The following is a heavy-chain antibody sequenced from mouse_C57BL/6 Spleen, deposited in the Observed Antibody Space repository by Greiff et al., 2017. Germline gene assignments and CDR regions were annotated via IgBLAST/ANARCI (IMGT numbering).Heavy chain of an antibody. D-gene: IGHD2-4*01. V-gene: IGHV2-2*01. CDR3: AGMITRAMDY. CDR2: IWSGGST. CDR1: GFSLTSYG. J-gene: IGHJ4*01. Sequence: VKLMESGPGLVQPSQSLSITCTVTGFSLTSYGVNWIRQSPGKGLEWLGVIWSGGSTVYNAAFLSRLSISKDNSKSQVFFKMNRLQADDRAIYYCAGMITRAMDYWVQGISVTVSS.